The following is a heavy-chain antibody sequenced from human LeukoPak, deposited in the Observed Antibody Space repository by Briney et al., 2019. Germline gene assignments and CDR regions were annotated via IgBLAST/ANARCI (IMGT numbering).Heavy chain of an antibody. D-gene: IGHD6-19*01. Sequence: GGSLRLSCAASGLIFSKYWMTWVRQAPGKGLEWVASIKPDGSEKYYLDSVKGRFTISRDNAKNSLYLQMNSLRAEDTAVYYCARDFIAVAGLTDYWGQGTLVTVSS. CDR2: IKPDGSEK. CDR1: GLIFSKYW. J-gene: IGHJ4*02. CDR3: ARDFIAVAGLTDY. V-gene: IGHV3-7*01.